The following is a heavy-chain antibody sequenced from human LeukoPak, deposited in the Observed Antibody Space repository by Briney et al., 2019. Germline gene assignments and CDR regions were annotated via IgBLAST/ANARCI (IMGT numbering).Heavy chain of an antibody. D-gene: IGHD3-3*01. Sequence: GGSLRLSCAASGFTFSNYGMHWVRLTPGKGLEWVAFIGDNGSHKYYADSVKGRFTLSRDNSKNTAYMQMNSLRAEDTAVYYCARDNEYYDFWSGSNPNDAFDIWGQGTMVTVSS. V-gene: IGHV3-30*02. CDR1: GFTFSNYG. CDR3: ARDNEYYDFWSGSNPNDAFDI. CDR2: IGDNGSHK. J-gene: IGHJ3*02.